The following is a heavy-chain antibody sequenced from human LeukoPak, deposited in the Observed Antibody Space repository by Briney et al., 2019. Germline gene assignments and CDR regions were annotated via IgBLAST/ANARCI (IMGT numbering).Heavy chain of an antibody. CDR2: IYSGGST. J-gene: IGHJ6*03. V-gene: IGHV3-66*02. Sequence: GGSLSLSCAASGFTVSSNYMSWVRQAPGKGLEWVSVIYSGGSTYYADSVKGRFTISRDNSKNTLYLQMNSLRAEDTAVYYCARVKVEMATIKGYYYMDVWGKGTTVTVSS. D-gene: IGHD5-24*01. CDR1: GFTVSSNY. CDR3: ARVKVEMATIKGYYYMDV.